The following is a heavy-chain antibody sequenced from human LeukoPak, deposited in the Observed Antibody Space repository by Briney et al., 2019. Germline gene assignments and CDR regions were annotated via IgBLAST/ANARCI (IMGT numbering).Heavy chain of an antibody. J-gene: IGHJ4*02. V-gene: IGHV3-72*01. CDR3: ARSTVD. Sequence: VGCLRVSCVASGFSFCDHNMEWVCPALRKGGGSVGRTRNKVNSYTTEYAASVKGRFTNSSDNSKNSLNLEMKSLKTEDTAVYYFARSTVDWGQRTLVTVSS. CDR1: GFSFCDHN. CDR2: TRNKVNSYTT. D-gene: IGHD4-11*01.